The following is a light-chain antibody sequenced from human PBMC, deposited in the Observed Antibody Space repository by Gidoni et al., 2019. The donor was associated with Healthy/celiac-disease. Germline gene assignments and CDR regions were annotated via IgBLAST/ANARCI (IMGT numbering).Light chain of an antibody. Sequence: SYELTQPPSVSVSPGQKASITCSGDKWGDKYACWYQQKPGQSPVLVIYQDSKRPSAIPGRFSGSNSRNTATLTSSGTRAMDEADYYCQAWDSSTYVIFGGGTKLTVL. CDR1: KWGDKY. CDR2: QDS. J-gene: IGLJ2*01. V-gene: IGLV3-1*01. CDR3: QAWDSSTYVI.